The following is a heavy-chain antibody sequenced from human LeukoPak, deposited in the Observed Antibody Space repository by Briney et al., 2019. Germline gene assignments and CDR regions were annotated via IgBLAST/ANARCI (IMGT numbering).Heavy chain of an antibody. CDR1: GGSISNTNW. Sequence: SGTLSLTCGVSGGSISNTNWWTWVRQPPGKGLEWIGEVNLEGSTNYNPSLKSRVAISVDKSENHVSLKLTSVTAADTAAYYCAREGGPYRPLDYSGQGTLVTVAS. J-gene: IGHJ4*02. CDR3: AREGGPYRPLDY. V-gene: IGHV4-4*02. CDR2: VNLEGST.